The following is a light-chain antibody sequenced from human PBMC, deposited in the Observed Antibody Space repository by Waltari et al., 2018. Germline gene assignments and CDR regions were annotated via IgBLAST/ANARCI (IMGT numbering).Light chain of an antibody. CDR2: CAS. J-gene: IGKJ1*01. Sequence: EIVLTQSPGTLSLSPGERATLACRASQTVTGSYLDWHQQKPGQAPRLLIYCASSRATGIPDRFSGSGSGTDFTLTISRLEPEDFAVYYCKDPATFGQGTKVEIK. V-gene: IGKV3-20*01. CDR1: QTVTGSY. CDR3: KDPAT.